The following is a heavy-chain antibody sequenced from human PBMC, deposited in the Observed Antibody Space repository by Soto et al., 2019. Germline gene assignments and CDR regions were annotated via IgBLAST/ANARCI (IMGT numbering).Heavy chain of an antibody. CDR2: ISAYNGNT. Sequence: ASLKVACKASGYTFTSYGISWVRQAPGQGLEWMGWISAYNGNTNYAQKLQGRVTMTTDTSTSTAYMELRSLRSDDTAVYYCARAQALEEYYYDSSGYQNPLEYWGQATLVTVSS. CDR3: ARAQALEEYYYDSSGYQNPLEY. CDR1: GYTFTSYG. D-gene: IGHD3-22*01. V-gene: IGHV1-18*01. J-gene: IGHJ4*02.